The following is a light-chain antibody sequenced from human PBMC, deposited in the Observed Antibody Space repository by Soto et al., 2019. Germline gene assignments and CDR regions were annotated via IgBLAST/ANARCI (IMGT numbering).Light chain of an antibody. CDR1: HSVSSSY. J-gene: IGKJ1*01. Sequence: EIVWTHSPATLSFSAGEIATLSVGASHSVSSSYLAWYQQKPGLAPRLLIYDASSRATGIPDRFSGSGSGTDFTLTISRLEPEDFAVYYCQQYGSSGTFGQGTKVDIK. V-gene: IGKV3D-20*01. CDR2: DAS. CDR3: QQYGSSGT.